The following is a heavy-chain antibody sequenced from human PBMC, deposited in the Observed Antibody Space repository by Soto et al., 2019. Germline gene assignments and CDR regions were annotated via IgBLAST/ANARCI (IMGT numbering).Heavy chain of an antibody. CDR1: GGTFSSYA. CDR3: QADHSKGWYFDY. J-gene: IGHJ4*02. CDR2: IIPIFGTA. Sequence: QVQLVQSGAEVKKPGSSVKVSCKASGGTFSSYAIIWVRQAPGQALEWMGGIIPIFGTANYAQKFQGRVTITADESTSTAYMELSSLRSEDTAVYYCQADHSKGWYFDYWGQGTLVTVSS. V-gene: IGHV1-69*12. D-gene: IGHD2-15*01.